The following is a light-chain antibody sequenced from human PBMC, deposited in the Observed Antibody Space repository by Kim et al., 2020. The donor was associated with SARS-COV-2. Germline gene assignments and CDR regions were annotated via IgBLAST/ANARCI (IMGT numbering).Light chain of an antibody. CDR1: QSVSRY. V-gene: IGKV3-11*01. Sequence: FSPGDRATLSCRASQSVSRYIAWYQHKPGQAPRLLIFDASNRVTGIPARFSGSGSGTDFTLTISSLKPEDFAVYYCQQRSNWSFTFGGGTKVEIK. CDR3: QQRSNWSFT. J-gene: IGKJ4*01. CDR2: DAS.